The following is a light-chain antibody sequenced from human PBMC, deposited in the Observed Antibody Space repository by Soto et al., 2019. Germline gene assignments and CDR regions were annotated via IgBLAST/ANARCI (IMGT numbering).Light chain of an antibody. CDR1: QSVSNK. Sequence: EIVMTQSPATLSVSPGERATLSCRASQSVSNKLAWYQQKPGQAPRLLIYGASTRATGIPARFSGGGSGTDFTLTISGLEPEDFAVYYCQQYDSSPPITFGQGTRLEIK. J-gene: IGKJ5*01. CDR2: GAS. V-gene: IGKV3-15*01. CDR3: QQYDSSPPIT.